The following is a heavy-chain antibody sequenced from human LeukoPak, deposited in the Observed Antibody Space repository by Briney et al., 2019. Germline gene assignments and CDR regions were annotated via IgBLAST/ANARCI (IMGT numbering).Heavy chain of an antibody. J-gene: IGHJ4*02. V-gene: IGHV3-23*01. Sequence: GGSLRLSCAASGFTFSIYAMSWVRQAPGKGLEWVSAISGSGGSTYYADSVKGRFTISRDNSKSTLYLQMNSLRAEDTAVYYCANSAFLGTSLDYWGQGTLVTVSS. CDR2: ISGSGGST. CDR1: GFTFSIYA. D-gene: IGHD7-27*01. CDR3: ANSAFLGTSLDY.